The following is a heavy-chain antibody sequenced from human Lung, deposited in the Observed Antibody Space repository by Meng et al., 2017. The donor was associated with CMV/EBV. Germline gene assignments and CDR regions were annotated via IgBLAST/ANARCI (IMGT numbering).Heavy chain of an antibody. J-gene: IGHJ4*01. Sequence: VQRVQSGAEVKRPGASVKISCQASGYSFSGFYLNWARQAPGHGLEWLGRVNPISDDTHLAQKFECRITVTRGATINTAFMELTRLRPDDTAVYYCAKSSDNGWSSWGPGTLVTVFS. CDR1: GYSFSGFY. CDR2: VNPISDDT. D-gene: IGHD6-19*01. CDR3: AKSSDNGWSS. V-gene: IGHV1-2*06.